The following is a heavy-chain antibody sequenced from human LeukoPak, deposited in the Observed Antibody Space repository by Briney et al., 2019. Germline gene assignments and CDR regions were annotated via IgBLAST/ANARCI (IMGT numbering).Heavy chain of an antibody. J-gene: IGHJ4*02. D-gene: IGHD3-3*01. V-gene: IGHV3-23*01. Sequence: GGSLRLSCEASGFTFSSYAMSWVRQAPGKGLEWVSAISGSGGSTYYADSVKGRFTISRDNSKNTLYLQMNSLRAEDTAVYYCARGITIFGVVEPYWGQGTLVTVSS. CDR1: GFTFSSYA. CDR2: ISGSGGST. CDR3: ARGITIFGVVEPY.